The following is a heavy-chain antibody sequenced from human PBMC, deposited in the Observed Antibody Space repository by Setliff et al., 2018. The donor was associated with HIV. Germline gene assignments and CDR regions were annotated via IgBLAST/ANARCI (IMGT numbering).Heavy chain of an antibody. Sequence: PSETLSLTCSVSGGSINSGSINSSSFYWGWIRQPPGKGLEWIGSIYYSGSTNYNPSLKSRVTMSVDTSKNQFSLKLSSVTAADTAVYWCARDNNDILAGYSNWGQGTQVTVSS. J-gene: IGHJ4*02. CDR2: IYYSGST. V-gene: IGHV4-39*07. CDR1: GGSINSGSINSSSFY. D-gene: IGHD3-9*01. CDR3: ARDNNDILAGYSN.